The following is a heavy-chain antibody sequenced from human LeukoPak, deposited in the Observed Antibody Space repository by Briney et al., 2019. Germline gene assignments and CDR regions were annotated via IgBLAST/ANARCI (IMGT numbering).Heavy chain of an antibody. CDR1: GGSVSSRDYY. CDR3: VRRMSGGVRSFDL. V-gene: IGHV4-30-4*01. CDR2: IDYSGNT. J-gene: IGHJ4*02. Sequence: SETLSLTCTVSGGSVSSRDYYWTWIRQPPGKGLEWIGYIDYSGNTWYNPSLQSRLTMSVDTSKNQFSLMLRSVTAADTAVYYCVRRMSGGVRSFDLWGQGTLVTVSS. D-gene: IGHD3-16*01.